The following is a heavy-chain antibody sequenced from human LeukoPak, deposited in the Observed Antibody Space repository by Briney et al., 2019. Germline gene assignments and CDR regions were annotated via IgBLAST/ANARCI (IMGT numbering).Heavy chain of an antibody. CDR3: ARGHSSGWPNWFDP. V-gene: IGHV1-2*02. CDR1: GYTFIDYY. J-gene: IGHJ5*02. Sequence: ASVKVSCKASGYTFIDYYIHWVRQAPGQGLEWMGRINPKSGDTNYAQESQGRVSMTRDTSISTAYTELSSLRSDDTAVYYCARGHSSGWPNWFDPWGQGTLVTVSS. CDR2: INPKSGDT. D-gene: IGHD6-19*01.